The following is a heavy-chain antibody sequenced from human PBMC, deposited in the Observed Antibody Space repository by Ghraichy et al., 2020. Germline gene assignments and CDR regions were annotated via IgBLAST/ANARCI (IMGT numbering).Heavy chain of an antibody. V-gene: IGHV3-23*01. J-gene: IGHJ4*02. CDR1: GFTFSRYA. CDR2: ISGSGLST. D-gene: IGHD2-2*01. CDR3: ARISGSSTSCCSDY. Sequence: LSLTCAASGFTFSRYAMSWVRQAPGKGLEWVSAISGSGLSTFHADSVKGRFTISRDNSKDTLYLQMNSLRAEDTALYYCARISGSSTSCCSDYWGQGTLVTVAS.